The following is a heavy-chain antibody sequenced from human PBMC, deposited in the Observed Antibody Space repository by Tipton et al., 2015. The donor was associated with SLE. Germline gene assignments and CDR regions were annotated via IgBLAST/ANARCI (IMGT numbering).Heavy chain of an antibody. J-gene: IGHJ4*02. Sequence: GLVKPSETLSLTCTLSGDSISSYHWSWIRQPPGRGLEWIGYLHYGGSTDYNPSLKSPVTISVDRTKNQVSLKLSSLTAADTALYYCARHGRAVDGTGYLDYWGQGTLVTVSS. CDR3: ARHGRAVDGTGYLDY. V-gene: IGHV4-59*08. CDR2: LHYGGST. D-gene: IGHD6-19*01. CDR1: GDSISSYH.